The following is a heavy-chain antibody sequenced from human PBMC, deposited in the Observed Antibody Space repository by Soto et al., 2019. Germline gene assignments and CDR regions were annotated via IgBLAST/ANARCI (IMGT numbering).Heavy chain of an antibody. V-gene: IGHV5-51*01. CDR1: GYSFTSYW. Sequence: GESLKISCKGSGYSFTSYWIGWVRQMPGKGLEWMGIIYPGDSDTRYSPSFQGQVTISADKSISTAYLQWSSLKASDTAMYYCXRNLEYYDSSGYYYGHYYYYGMDVWGQGTTVTVSS. CDR3: XRNLEYYDSSGYYYGHYYYYGMDV. J-gene: IGHJ6*02. CDR2: IYPGDSDT. D-gene: IGHD3-22*01.